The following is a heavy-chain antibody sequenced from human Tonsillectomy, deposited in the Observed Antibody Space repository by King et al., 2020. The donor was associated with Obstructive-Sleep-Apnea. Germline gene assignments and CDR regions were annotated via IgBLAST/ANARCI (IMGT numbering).Heavy chain of an antibody. CDR1: GGSISSSNYY. D-gene: IGHD2-15*01. V-gene: IGHV4-39*01. Sequence: VQLQESGPGLVKPSETLSLTCTVSGGSISSSNYYWGWIPQPPGKGLEWIGSLYYSGSTYYNPSLKSRVTISVDTSKNQFSLKLSSVNAADTAVFYCARLSLVVDSSWDYWGQGTLVTVSS. J-gene: IGHJ4*02. CDR2: LYYSGST. CDR3: ARLSLVVDSSWDY.